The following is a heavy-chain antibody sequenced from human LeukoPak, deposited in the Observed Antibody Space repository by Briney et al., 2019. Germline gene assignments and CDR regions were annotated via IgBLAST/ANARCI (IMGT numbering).Heavy chain of an antibody. J-gene: IGHJ4*02. CDR1: GYTFTGYY. CDR2: INPNSGGT. CDR3: AREESYSSSSLGSDY. Sequence: GASVKVTCKASGYTFTGYYMHWVRQAPGQGLEWMGWINPNSGGTNYAQKFQGRVTMTRDTSISTAYMELSRLRSDDTAVYYCAREESYSSSSLGSDYWGQGTLVTVSS. V-gene: IGHV1-2*02. D-gene: IGHD6-6*01.